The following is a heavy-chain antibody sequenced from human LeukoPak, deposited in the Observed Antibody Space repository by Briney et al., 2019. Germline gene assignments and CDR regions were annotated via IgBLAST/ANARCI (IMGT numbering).Heavy chain of an antibody. Sequence: PGGPLRLSCAASGFTFSSYAMTWVRQAPGKGLEWVSAISDSGGSTYYADSVKGRFAISRDNFKNTLYLQMNSLRAEDTAVYYCANSYCSSTSCYSYYYYMDVWGKGTTVTVSS. V-gene: IGHV3-23*01. D-gene: IGHD2-2*01. CDR1: GFTFSSYA. CDR2: ISDSGGST. CDR3: ANSYCSSTSCYSYYYYMDV. J-gene: IGHJ6*03.